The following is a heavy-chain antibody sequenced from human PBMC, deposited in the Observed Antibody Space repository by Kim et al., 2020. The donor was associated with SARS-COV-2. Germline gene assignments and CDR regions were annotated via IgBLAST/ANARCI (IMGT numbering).Heavy chain of an antibody. CDR1: GYTFDTYA. CDR3: AREGSGSYNWLDP. Sequence: ASVKVSCKASGYTFDTYALYWVRQAPGQRFEWMGWINGGNGNTRYSQNFQGRVTITRDTSATTAYMELSSLTSKDTAVYYCAREGSGSYNWLDPWGLGTLVTVSS. J-gene: IGHJ5*02. V-gene: IGHV1-3*01. D-gene: IGHD3-10*01. CDR2: INGGNGNT.